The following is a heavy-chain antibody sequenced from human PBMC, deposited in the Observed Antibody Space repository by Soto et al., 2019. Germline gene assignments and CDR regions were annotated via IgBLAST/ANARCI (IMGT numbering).Heavy chain of an antibody. J-gene: IGHJ5*02. Sequence: PGGSLRLSCAASGFTFSSYAMSWVRQAPGKGLEWVSAISGSGGSTYYADSVKGRFTISRDNSQNTLYLQMNSLRADDTAVYYCARDGATFYFDTSGARWFDPWGQGTLVTVSS. CDR1: GFTFSSYA. CDR2: ISGSGGST. V-gene: IGHV3-23*01. D-gene: IGHD3-22*01. CDR3: ARDGATFYFDTSGARWFDP.